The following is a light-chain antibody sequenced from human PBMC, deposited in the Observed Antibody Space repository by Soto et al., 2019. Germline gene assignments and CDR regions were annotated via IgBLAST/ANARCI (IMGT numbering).Light chain of an antibody. CDR3: QQYNNWPPLT. CDR2: GAS. V-gene: IGKV3-15*01. CDR1: QSVRSN. Sequence: EIVLTQSPGTLSLSPGERATLSCRASQSVRSNSLAWYQQKPGQAPRLLIYGASTRATGIPARFSGSGSGTEFTLTISSLQSEDFAVYYCQQYNNWPPLTFGGGTKVEIK. J-gene: IGKJ4*01.